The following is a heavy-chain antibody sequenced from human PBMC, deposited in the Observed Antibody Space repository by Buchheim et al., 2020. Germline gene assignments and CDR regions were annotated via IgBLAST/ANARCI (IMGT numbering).Heavy chain of an antibody. Sequence: QVQLVQSGAEVKKPGSSVKVSCKASGGTFSSYAISWVRQAPGQGLEWMGVITPIYGTANYAQKCQGRVTITASESTSTQHMDVTRLRSEDTAVYYCARETAMVFGFDYWGQGTL. CDR3: ARETAMVFGFDY. V-gene: IGHV1-69*01. D-gene: IGHD5-18*01. CDR1: GGTFSSYA. CDR2: ITPIYGTA. J-gene: IGHJ4*02.